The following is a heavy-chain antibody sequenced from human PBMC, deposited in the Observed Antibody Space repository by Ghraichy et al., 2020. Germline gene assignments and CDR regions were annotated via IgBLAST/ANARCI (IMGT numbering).Heavy chain of an antibody. D-gene: IGHD3-10*01. Sequence: SQTLSLTCTVSGGSISSYYWSWIRQPPGKGLEWIGYIYYSGSTNYNPSLKSRVTISVETSKNQFSLKLSSVTAADTAVYYCARKSQGMGPMWYFDLWGRGTLVTVSS. CDR2: IYYSGST. CDR1: GGSISSYY. CDR3: ARKSQGMGPMWYFDL. V-gene: IGHV4-59*01. J-gene: IGHJ2*01.